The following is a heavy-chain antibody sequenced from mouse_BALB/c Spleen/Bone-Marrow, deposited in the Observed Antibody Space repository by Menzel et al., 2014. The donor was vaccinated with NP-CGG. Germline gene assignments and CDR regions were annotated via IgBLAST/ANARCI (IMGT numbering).Heavy chain of an antibody. CDR3: ARRGSFYAMDY. J-gene: IGHJ4*01. CDR2: IWSDGST. CDR1: GFSLTSYG. V-gene: IGHV2-6-1*01. Sequence: VKLMESGPGLVAPSQSLSITCTISGFSLTSYGVHWVRQPPGKGLEWLVVIWSDGSTTYNSALKSRLSISKDNSESQVFLKMNSLQTDDTAMYYCARRGSFYAMDYWGQGTSVTVSS.